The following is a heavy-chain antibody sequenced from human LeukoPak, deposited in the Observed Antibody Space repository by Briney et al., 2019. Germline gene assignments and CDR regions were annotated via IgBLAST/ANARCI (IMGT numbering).Heavy chain of an antibody. CDR1: GSSISSGYY. J-gene: IGHJ4*02. CDR3: ARGLMGYSSGRLDY. Sequence: SETLSLTCTVSGSSISSGYYWGWIRQPPGKGLEWIGSIYHGGSTNYNPSLKSRVTISVDTSKNQFSLKLSSVTAADTAVYYCARGLMGYSSGRLDYWGQGTLVTVSS. CDR2: IYHGGST. V-gene: IGHV4-38-2*02. D-gene: IGHD6-19*01.